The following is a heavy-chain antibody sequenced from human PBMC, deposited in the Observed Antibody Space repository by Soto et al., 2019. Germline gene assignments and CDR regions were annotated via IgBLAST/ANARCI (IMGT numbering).Heavy chain of an antibody. V-gene: IGHV5-51*01. Sequence: PGESLKISCKGSGYSFTSYWIGWVRQMPGKGLEWMGIIYPGDSDTRYSPSFQGQVTISADKSISTAYLQWSSLKASDTATYYCARHRDFWSGYYPHYYYYYYMDVWGKGTTVTVSS. CDR1: GYSFTSYW. D-gene: IGHD3-3*01. J-gene: IGHJ6*03. CDR2: IYPGDSDT. CDR3: ARHRDFWSGYYPHYYYYYYMDV.